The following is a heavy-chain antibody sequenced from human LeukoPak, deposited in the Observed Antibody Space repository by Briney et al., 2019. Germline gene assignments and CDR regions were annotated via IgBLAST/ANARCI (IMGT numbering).Heavy chain of an antibody. CDR1: GFTFSSYA. D-gene: IGHD6-19*01. J-gene: IGHJ4*02. CDR2: ISYDGSNK. CDR3: ARDSGFSSGFAFGY. Sequence: GRSLRLSCAASGFTFSSYAMHWVRQAPGKGLEWVAVISYDGSNKYYADSVKGRFTISRDNSKNTLYLQMNSLRAEDTAVYYCARDSGFSSGFAFGYWGQGTLVTVSS. V-gene: IGHV3-30-3*01.